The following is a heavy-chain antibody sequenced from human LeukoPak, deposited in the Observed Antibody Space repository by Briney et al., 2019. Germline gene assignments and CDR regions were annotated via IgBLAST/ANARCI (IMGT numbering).Heavy chain of an antibody. J-gene: IGHJ5*02. Sequence: SETLSLTCAVYGGSFSGYYWSWIRQPPGKGLEWIGEINHSGSTNYDPSLKSRVTISVDTSKNQFSLKLSSVTAADTAVYYCARGSDIVLMVYGVWFDPWGQGTLVTVSS. CDR2: INHSGST. D-gene: IGHD2-8*01. CDR1: GGSFSGYY. V-gene: IGHV4-34*01. CDR3: ARGSDIVLMVYGVWFDP.